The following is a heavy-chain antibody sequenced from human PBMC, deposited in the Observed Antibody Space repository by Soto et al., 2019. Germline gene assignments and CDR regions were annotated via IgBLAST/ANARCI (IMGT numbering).Heavy chain of an antibody. Sequence: GGSLRLSCAASGFTFSSYSMDWVRQAPGKGLEWVSSISSSSSYIYYADSVKGRFTISRDNAKNSLYLQMNSLRAEDTAVYYSARDTVAAGSEFDPWGQGTLGTVSS. CDR3: ARDTVAAGSEFDP. CDR1: GFTFSSYS. V-gene: IGHV3-21*01. D-gene: IGHD6-19*01. J-gene: IGHJ5*02. CDR2: ISSSSSYI.